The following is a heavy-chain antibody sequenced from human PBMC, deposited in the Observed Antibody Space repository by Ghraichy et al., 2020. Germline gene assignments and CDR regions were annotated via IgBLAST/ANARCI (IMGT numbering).Heavy chain of an antibody. CDR1: GFTFSSYS. V-gene: IGHV3-48*02. J-gene: IGHJ3*02. CDR2: ISSSSRTI. Sequence: GESLNISCAASGFTFSSYSMNWVRQAPGKGLEWVSYISSSSRTIYYADSVKGRFTISRDNAKNSLYLQMNSLRDEDTAVYYCAREDYGDYYAAFDIWGQGTMVTVSS. CDR3: AREDYGDYYAAFDI. D-gene: IGHD4-17*01.